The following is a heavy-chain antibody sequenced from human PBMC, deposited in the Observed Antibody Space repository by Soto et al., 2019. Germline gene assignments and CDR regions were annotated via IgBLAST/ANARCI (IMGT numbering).Heavy chain of an antibody. Sequence: QAQLQQWGAGLLKPSETLSLTCAVYGGSFSGYYWSWIRQPPGKGLEWIGDINHSGSTNYNPSLKSRVTISVDTSKNQFSLQLSSVTAADTAVYFCARAYGGNVFDYWGQGTLVTVSS. CDR1: GGSFSGYY. V-gene: IGHV4-34*01. J-gene: IGHJ4*02. CDR2: INHSGST. CDR3: ARAYGGNVFDY. D-gene: IGHD4-17*01.